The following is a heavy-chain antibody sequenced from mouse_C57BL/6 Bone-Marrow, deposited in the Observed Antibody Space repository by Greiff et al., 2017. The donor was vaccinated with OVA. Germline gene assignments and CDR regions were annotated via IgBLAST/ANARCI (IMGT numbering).Heavy chain of an antibody. CDR2: IDPETGGT. Sequence: VQLQQSGAELVRPGASVTLSCKASGYTFTDYEMHWVKQTPVHGLEWIGAIDPETGGTAYNQKFKGKAILTADKSSSTAYMELRSLTSEDSAVYYCTRSTYGNYNYLDYWGQGTTLTVSS. CDR1: GYTFTDYE. J-gene: IGHJ2*01. D-gene: IGHD2-1*01. CDR3: TRSTYGNYNYLDY. V-gene: IGHV1-15*01.